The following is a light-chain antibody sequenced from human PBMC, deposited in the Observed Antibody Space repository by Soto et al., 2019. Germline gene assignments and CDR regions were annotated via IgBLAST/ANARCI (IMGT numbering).Light chain of an antibody. CDR1: SGSIASNY. CDR2: EDN. V-gene: IGLV6-57*04. CDR3: QSHGV. Sequence: NFMLTQPHSVSESPGKTVTISCTRSSGSIASNYVQWYQQRPGSAPTTVIYEDNQRPSGVPDRFSGSIDSSSNSASLTISGLKTEDEADYYCQSHGVFGGGTKVTVL. J-gene: IGLJ2*01.